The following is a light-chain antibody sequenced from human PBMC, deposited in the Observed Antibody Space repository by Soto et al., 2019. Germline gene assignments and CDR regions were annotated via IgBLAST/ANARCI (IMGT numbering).Light chain of an antibody. Sequence: DIVLTHSPGTLSLSPGERATLSCRASQRLXSSYPAGYEQKSGQAPRLLXYGAFTRAAGVPARCSGSGSGTEFTLTISSLQSEDAAVYFCQQYANWTKTVGQGTKVDIK. CDR3: QQYANWTKT. CDR2: GAF. V-gene: IGKV3-15*01. J-gene: IGKJ1*01. CDR1: QRLXSS.